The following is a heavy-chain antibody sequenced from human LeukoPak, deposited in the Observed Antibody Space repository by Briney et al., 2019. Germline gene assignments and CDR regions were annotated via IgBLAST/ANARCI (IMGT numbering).Heavy chain of an antibody. CDR3: ARDRTDYDFWSGYYIGETDY. D-gene: IGHD3-3*01. V-gene: IGHV3-11*04. CDR2: ISSSGSTI. Sequence: GGSLRLSCAASGFTFSDYYMSWIRQAPGKGLEWVSYISSSGSTIYYADSVKGRFTISRDNAKNSLYLQMTSLRAEDTAVYYCARDRTDYDFWSGYYIGETDYWGQGTLVTVSS. J-gene: IGHJ4*02. CDR1: GFTFSDYY.